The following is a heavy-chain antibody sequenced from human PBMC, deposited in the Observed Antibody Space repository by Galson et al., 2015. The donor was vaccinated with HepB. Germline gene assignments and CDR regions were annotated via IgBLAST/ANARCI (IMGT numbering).Heavy chain of an antibody. CDR2: INQDGSDK. J-gene: IGHJ4*02. Sequence: SLRLSCAASGFTFRNSWMNWVRQAPGKGLEWVATINQDGSDKYYVASVKGRFAVSRDNAENFLVLQMNSLRVEDTAVYYCVRDTGTWAGIDSWGQGTLAIVSS. D-gene: IGHD7-27*01. V-gene: IGHV3-7*01. CDR1: GFTFRNSW. CDR3: VRDTGTWAGIDS.